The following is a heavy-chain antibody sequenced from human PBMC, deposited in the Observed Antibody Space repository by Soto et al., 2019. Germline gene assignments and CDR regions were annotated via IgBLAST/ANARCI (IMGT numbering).Heavy chain of an antibody. Sequence: EVQVVESGGDLIQPGGSLRLSCAASGFTVSSNYMSWVRQAPGKGLEWVSVIYTGGSTSYADSVKGRFTISRDNAKNTVYLQMNSLRPEDTAVYYCARDLGRDSTQHWGQGTLVTVSS. CDR1: GFTVSSNY. V-gene: IGHV3-53*01. CDR3: ARDLGRDSTQH. CDR2: IYTGGST. J-gene: IGHJ1*01. D-gene: IGHD2-21*02.